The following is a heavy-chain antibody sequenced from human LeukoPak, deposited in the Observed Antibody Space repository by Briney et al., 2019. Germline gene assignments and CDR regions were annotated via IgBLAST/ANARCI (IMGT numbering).Heavy chain of an antibody. Sequence: PGGSLRLSCAASGFTFSSYAMSWVRQAPGKGLEWVAVISYDGSNKYYADSVKGRFTISRDNSKNTLYLQMNSLRAEDTAVYYCAKLPGDDTAMPQEFDYWGQGTLVTVSS. V-gene: IGHV3-30*18. CDR3: AKLPGDDTAMPQEFDY. J-gene: IGHJ4*02. CDR2: ISYDGSNK. CDR1: GFTFSSYA. D-gene: IGHD5-18*01.